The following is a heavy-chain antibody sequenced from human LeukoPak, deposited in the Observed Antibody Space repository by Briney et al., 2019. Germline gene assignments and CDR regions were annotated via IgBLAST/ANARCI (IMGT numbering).Heavy chain of an antibody. J-gene: IGHJ5*02. V-gene: IGHV1-46*01. CDR2: INPSGGST. Sequence: ASVKVSCKASGYTFTSYYMHWVRQAPGQGLEWMGIINPSGGSTSYAQKFQGRVTMTRGTSTSTVHMELSSLRSEDTAVYYCAQDISGGMYGIWFDPWGQGTLVTVSS. CDR3: AQDISGGMYGIWFDP. D-gene: IGHD2-8*01. CDR1: GYTFTSYY.